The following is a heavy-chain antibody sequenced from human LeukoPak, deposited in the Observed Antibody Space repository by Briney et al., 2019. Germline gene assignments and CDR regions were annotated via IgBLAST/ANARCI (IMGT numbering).Heavy chain of an antibody. V-gene: IGHV4-59*01. D-gene: IGHD4-23*01. Sequence: SETLSLTCTVSGGFISSYYWSWIRQPPGKGLEWIGYIYYSGSTNYNPSLKSRVTISVDTSKIHFSLKLSSVTAAGTAVYYCARDYGGNWWFDPWGQGTLVTVSS. CDR1: GGFISSYY. J-gene: IGHJ5*02. CDR3: ARDYGGNWWFDP. CDR2: IYYSGST.